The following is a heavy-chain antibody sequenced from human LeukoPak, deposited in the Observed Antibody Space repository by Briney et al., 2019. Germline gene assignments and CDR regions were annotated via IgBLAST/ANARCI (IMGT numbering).Heavy chain of an antibody. D-gene: IGHD3-10*01. V-gene: IGHV1-46*01. Sequence: ASVKVSSKASGYTFSNDYMHWGRHAPGQGLEWRGVIKPTGGSTSYAQRFQGRVTMTRDTSTSTVYMELSSLTSEDTAVYYCARDGAVSGTSDWYFDLWGHGTLVTVSS. CDR1: GYTFSNDY. J-gene: IGHJ2*01. CDR3: ARDGAVSGTSDWYFDL. CDR2: IKPTGGST.